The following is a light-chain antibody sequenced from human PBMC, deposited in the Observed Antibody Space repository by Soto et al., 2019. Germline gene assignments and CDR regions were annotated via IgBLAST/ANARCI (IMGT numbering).Light chain of an antibody. CDR1: SGSIASNY. CDR3: QSYDSTDQV. V-gene: IGLV6-57*01. CDR2: EDN. J-gene: IGLJ3*02. Sequence: NFMLTQPHSVSESPGKTVIISCTRSSGSIASNYVQWYQQRPGSSPTTVIYEDNQRPSGVPDRFSGSIDSSSNSASLTISGQETEDEADYYCQSYDSTDQVFGGGNQLTVL.